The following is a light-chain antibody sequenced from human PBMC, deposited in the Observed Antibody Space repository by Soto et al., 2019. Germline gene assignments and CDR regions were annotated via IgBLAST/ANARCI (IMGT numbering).Light chain of an antibody. CDR3: QTWVTGIYV. CDR2: LNSDGSH. Sequence: QSVLTQSPSASASLGASVKLTCTLSSGHSSYAIAWHQQQPEKGPRYLMKLNSDGSHSKGGGIPDRFSGSSSGAERYLTISSLQSEDEADYYCQTWVTGIYVFGTGTKVTVL. CDR1: SGHSSYA. J-gene: IGLJ1*01. V-gene: IGLV4-69*01.